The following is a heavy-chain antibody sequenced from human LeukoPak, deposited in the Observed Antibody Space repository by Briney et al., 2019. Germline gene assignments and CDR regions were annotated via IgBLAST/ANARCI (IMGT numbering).Heavy chain of an antibody. Sequence: SSETLSLTCAVYGGSFSGYYWSWIRQPPGKGLEWVSTISGPGDSAYYADSVKGRFTTSRDKSKSAVYLQMNSLRAEDTAVYYCAKDRENAAPNDFDYWGQGTLVTVSS. J-gene: IGHJ4*02. D-gene: IGHD1-26*01. V-gene: IGHV3-23*01. CDR3: AKDRENAAPNDFDY. CDR1: GGSFSGYY. CDR2: ISGPGDSA.